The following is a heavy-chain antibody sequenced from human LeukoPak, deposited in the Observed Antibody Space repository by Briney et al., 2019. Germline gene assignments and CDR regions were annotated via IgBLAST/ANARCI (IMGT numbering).Heavy chain of an antibody. V-gene: IGHV3-30*02. CDR3: AKGYCSSTTCSVDY. D-gene: IGHD2-2*01. CDR2: IRHDGSTK. CDR1: GFTFSSYG. Sequence: PGGSLRLSCPASGFTFSSYGMHWLRQAPGKGLERVAFIRHDGSTKYYADSVKGRFTISRDNPKNTLYLQMNSLRAEDTAVYYCAKGYCSSTTCSVDYWGQGTLVTVSS. J-gene: IGHJ4*02.